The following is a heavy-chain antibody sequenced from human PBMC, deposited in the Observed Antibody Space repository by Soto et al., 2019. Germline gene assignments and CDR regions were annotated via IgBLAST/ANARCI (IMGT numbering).Heavy chain of an antibody. J-gene: IGHJ4*02. CDR2: IYWNDDD. CDR1: GFSLTSSGVG. CDR3: AHRPGGSGFRYYFDY. D-gene: IGHD6-19*01. Sequence: SGPTLVNPTQTLTLTCSFSGFSLTSSGVGVGWFRXPPGKALEWLGLIYWNDDDRYRASLHSRLTITKDTSKNQVVLTMTNMDPEDTATYYCAHRPGGSGFRYYFDYWGQGTLVTVSS. V-gene: IGHV2-5*01.